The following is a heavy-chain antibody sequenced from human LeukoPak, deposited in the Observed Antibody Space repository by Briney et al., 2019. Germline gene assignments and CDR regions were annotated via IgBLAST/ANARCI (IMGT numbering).Heavy chain of an antibody. D-gene: IGHD3-10*01. CDR2: IYSGGST. Sequence: GGSLRLSCAASGFTVSSNYMSWVRQAPGKGLEWVSVIYSGGSTYYADSVKGRFTISRDNAKNSLYLQMNSLRAEDTALYYCAKDISGSGSYYLDYWGQGTLVTVSS. J-gene: IGHJ4*02. CDR1: GFTVSSNY. V-gene: IGHV3-53*05. CDR3: AKDISGSGSYYLDY.